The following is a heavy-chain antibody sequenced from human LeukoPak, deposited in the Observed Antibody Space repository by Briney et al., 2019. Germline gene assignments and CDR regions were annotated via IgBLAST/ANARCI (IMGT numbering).Heavy chain of an antibody. CDR2: VDPEDGET. J-gene: IGHJ4*02. CDR3: ATPTVGAIKEDLFDY. V-gene: IGHV1-69-2*01. D-gene: IGHD1-26*01. Sequence: GASVKVSCKXSGYTFTDYYMHWVQQAPRKGLEWMGLVDPEDGETIYAEKFQGRVTITADTSTDTAYMELSSLRSEDTAVYYCATPTVGAIKEDLFDYWGQGTLVTVSS. CDR1: GYTFTDYY.